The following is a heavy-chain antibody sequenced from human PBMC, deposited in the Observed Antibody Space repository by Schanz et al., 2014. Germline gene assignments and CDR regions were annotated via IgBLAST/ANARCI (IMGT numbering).Heavy chain of an antibody. CDR2: IKSKTDGGTT. D-gene: IGHD6-19*01. CDR1: GFTFSDAW. J-gene: IGHJ4*02. CDR3: TTYCDGGCAIDN. Sequence: EVQVVESGGGLVQPGGSLRLSCAASGFTFSDAWMTWVRQAPGKGLEWVGRIKSKTDGGTTDYAAPVKGRFTISRDDSKNTLFLQMNSLKTEATAVYYCTTYCDGGCAIDNWGQGALVTVSS. V-gene: IGHV3-15*01.